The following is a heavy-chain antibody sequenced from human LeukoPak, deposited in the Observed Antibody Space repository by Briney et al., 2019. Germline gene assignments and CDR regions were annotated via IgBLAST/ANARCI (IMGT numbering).Heavy chain of an antibody. Sequence: GASVKVSCKASGYTFTSYGISWVRQAPGQGLEWMGGIIPIFGTANYAQKFQGRVTITADESTSTAYMELSSLRSEDTAVYYCAREGDGYNSSWYFDLWGRGTLVTVSS. D-gene: IGHD5-24*01. CDR2: IIPIFGTA. V-gene: IGHV1-69*13. CDR1: GYTFTSYG. J-gene: IGHJ2*01. CDR3: AREGDGYNSSWYFDL.